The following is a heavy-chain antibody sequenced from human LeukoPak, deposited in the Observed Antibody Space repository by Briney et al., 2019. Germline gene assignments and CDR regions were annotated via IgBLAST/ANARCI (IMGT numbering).Heavy chain of an antibody. CDR1: GYTFTSYG. D-gene: IGHD4-11*01. CDR2: IIPIFGTA. Sequence: AASVKVSCKASGYTFTSYGISWVRQAPGQGLEWMGGIIPIFGTANYAQKFQGRVTITADESTSTAYMELSSLRSEDTAVYYCARGFIYGNGPDYWGQGTLVTVSS. V-gene: IGHV1-69*13. CDR3: ARGFIYGNGPDY. J-gene: IGHJ4*02.